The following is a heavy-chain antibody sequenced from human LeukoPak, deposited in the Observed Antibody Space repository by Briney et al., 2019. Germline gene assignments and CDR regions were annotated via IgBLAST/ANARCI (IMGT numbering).Heavy chain of an antibody. J-gene: IGHJ4*02. Sequence: SETLSLTCTVSGGSISSGDYYWSWIRQPPGKGLEWIGYIYYSGSTNYNPSLKSRVTISVDTSKNQFSLKLSSVTAADTAVYYCARRIPAASYFDYWGQGTLVTVSS. V-gene: IGHV4-30-4*01. CDR2: IYYSGST. CDR1: GGSISSGDYY. D-gene: IGHD2-2*01. CDR3: ARRIPAASYFDY.